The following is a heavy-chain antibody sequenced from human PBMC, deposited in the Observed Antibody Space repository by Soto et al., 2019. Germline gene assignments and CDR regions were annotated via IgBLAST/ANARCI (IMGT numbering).Heavy chain of an antibody. J-gene: IGHJ5*02. D-gene: IGHD1-26*01. CDR1: GYTFTSYA. V-gene: IGHV1-3*01. Sequence: ASVKVSCKASGYTFTSYAMHLVRQAPGQRLEWMGWINAGNGNTKYSQKFQGRVAITRDTSASTAYMELSSLRSEDTAVYYCARGSVGATRPSRYNWFAPWGQGTLVTVSS. CDR3: ARGSVGATRPSRYNWFAP. CDR2: INAGNGNT.